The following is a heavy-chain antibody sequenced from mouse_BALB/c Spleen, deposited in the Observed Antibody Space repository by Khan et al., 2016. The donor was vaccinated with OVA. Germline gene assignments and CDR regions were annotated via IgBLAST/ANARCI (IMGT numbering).Heavy chain of an antibody. CDR1: GYSITSDYA. CDR3: ARDGYRYNYAMDY. D-gene: IGHD2-3*01. J-gene: IGHJ4*01. Sequence: EVQLVESGPGLVKPSQSLSLTCTVTGYSITSDYAWNWIRQFPGNKLEWMGYISYSGSTNYTPALKSRISITRDTSKNQFFLQLKSVTTEDKATDDCARDGYRYNYAMDYWGQGTSVTVSS. CDR2: ISYSGST. V-gene: IGHV3-2*02.